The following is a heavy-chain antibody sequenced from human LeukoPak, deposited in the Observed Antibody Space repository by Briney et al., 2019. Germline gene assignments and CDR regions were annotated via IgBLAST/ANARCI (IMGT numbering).Heavy chain of an antibody. CDR2: LNQDGSEK. D-gene: IGHD6-13*01. J-gene: IGHJ4*02. V-gene: IGHV3-7*01. Sequence: GGYLSCYCAASEFTFSGNWLNWDGPAQGNGPVGVANLNQDGSEKEQVDSVKGRFTISRDNAKNSLFLQMNSLRVEDTAVLYCARDGFVGAADYWGQGTLVTVSS. CDR1: EFTFSGNW. CDR3: ARDGFVGAADY.